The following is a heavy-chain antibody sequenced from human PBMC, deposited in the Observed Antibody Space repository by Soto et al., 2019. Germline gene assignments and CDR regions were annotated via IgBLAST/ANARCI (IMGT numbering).Heavy chain of an antibody. J-gene: IGHJ5*02. CDR1: GFSFRDYY. CDR2: ISGSGNTI. Sequence: GGSLRLSCSASGFSFRDYYMSWIRKAPGEGLEWISYISGSGNTIYYADSVKGRFIISRDNAKNSLFLQMNSLRADDTAVYYCARDRLPMVVVVMGWFDPWGQGNLVTGSS. CDR3: ARDRLPMVVVVMGWFDP. V-gene: IGHV3-11*01. D-gene: IGHD3-22*01.